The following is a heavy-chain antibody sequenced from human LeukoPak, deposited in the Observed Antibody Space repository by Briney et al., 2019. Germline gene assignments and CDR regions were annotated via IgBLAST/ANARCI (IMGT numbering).Heavy chain of an antibody. D-gene: IGHD3-10*01. Sequence: PSETLSLTCAVYGGSFSGYYWSWIRQPPGKGLEWIGEINHSGSINYNPSLKSRVTISVDTSKNQFSLKLSSVTAADTAVYYCARHGRWGSGSYSIMWGRYYYYYMDVWGKGTTVTISS. CDR2: INHSGSI. CDR1: GGSFSGYY. V-gene: IGHV4-34*01. CDR3: ARHGRWGSGSYSIMWGRYYYYYMDV. J-gene: IGHJ6*03.